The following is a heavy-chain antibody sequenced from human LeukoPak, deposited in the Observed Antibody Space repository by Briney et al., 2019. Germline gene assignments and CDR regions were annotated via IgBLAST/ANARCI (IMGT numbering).Heavy chain of an antibody. V-gene: IGHV4-34*01. CDR3: ARPIVVVPLRAFDI. Sequence: NLSETLSLTCAVYGGSFSGYYWSWIRQPPGKGLEWIGEINHSGSTNYNPSLKSRVTISVDTSKNQFSLKLSSVTAADTAVYYCARPIVVVPLRAFDIWGQGTMVIVSS. D-gene: IGHD2-21*01. CDR2: INHSGST. J-gene: IGHJ3*02. CDR1: GGSFSGYY.